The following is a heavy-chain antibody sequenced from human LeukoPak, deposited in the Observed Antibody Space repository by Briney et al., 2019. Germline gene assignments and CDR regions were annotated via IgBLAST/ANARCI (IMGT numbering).Heavy chain of an antibody. CDR1: GGSINSSSYY. CDR2: IYYSGST. Sequence: SETLSLTCTVSGGSINSSSYYWGWIRQPPGKGLEWIGSIYYSGSTYYNPSLKSRVTISVDTSKNQFSLKLSSVTAADTAVYYCARAASGSGSRHFDYWGQGTLVTVSS. D-gene: IGHD3-10*01. J-gene: IGHJ4*02. CDR3: ARAASGSGSRHFDY. V-gene: IGHV4-39*07.